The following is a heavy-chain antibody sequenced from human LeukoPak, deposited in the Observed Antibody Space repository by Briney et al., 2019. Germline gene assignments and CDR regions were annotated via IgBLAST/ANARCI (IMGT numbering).Heavy chain of an antibody. V-gene: IGHV4-59*12. J-gene: IGHJ4*02. D-gene: IGHD1-26*01. CDR2: IYYSGST. CDR3: ARDSVYSGSSLDY. Sequence: SETLSLTCTVSGGSISSYYWSWIRQPPGKGLEWIGYIYYSGSTYYNPSLKSRVTISVDTSKNQFSLKLSSVTAADTAVYYCARDSVYSGSSLDYWGQGALVTVSS. CDR1: GGSISSYY.